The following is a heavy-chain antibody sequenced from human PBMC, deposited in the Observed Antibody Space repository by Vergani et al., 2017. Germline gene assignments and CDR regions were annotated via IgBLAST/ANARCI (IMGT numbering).Heavy chain of an antibody. CDR2: ISSSSSYI. Sequence: EVQLVESGGGLVKPGGSLRLSCAASGFTFSSYSMNWVRQAPGKGLEWVSSISSSSSYIYYADSVKGRFTISRDNAKNYLYLQMNSLRAEDTAVYYCATAKQTKPYYYESLFDSWGQGTLVTVSS. CDR1: GFTFSSYS. V-gene: IGHV3-21*01. J-gene: IGHJ4*02. CDR3: ATAKQTKPYYYESLFDS. D-gene: IGHD3-22*01.